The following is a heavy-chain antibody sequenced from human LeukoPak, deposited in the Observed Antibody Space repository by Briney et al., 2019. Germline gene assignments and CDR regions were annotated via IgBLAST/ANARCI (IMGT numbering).Heavy chain of an antibody. Sequence: ASVKVSCKASGYTFTGYYMHWVRQAPGQGLEWMGWISAYNGNTNYAQKLQGRVTMTTDTSTSTAYMELRSLRSDDTAVYYCASGRITMVRGVINYMDVWGKGTTVTVSS. D-gene: IGHD3-10*01. CDR1: GYTFTGYY. CDR3: ASGRITMVRGVINYMDV. CDR2: ISAYNGNT. J-gene: IGHJ6*03. V-gene: IGHV1-18*04.